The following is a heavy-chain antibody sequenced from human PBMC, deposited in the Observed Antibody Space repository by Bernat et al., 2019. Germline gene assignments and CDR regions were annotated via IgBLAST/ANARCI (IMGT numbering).Heavy chain of an antibody. CDR2: ISGSGDAT. Sequence: EVQLLESGGGLVQPGGSLRISCEASGFSFSSYAMSWVRQAPGKGLEWVSSISGSGDATYYADSVKGRFTVARDNSKNTLYLQMSSLRVDDTAVYYCARDVRGSGNYGWFDHWGQGTLVTVST. V-gene: IGHV3-23*01. CDR1: GFSFSSYA. CDR3: ARDVRGSGNYGWFDH. D-gene: IGHD3-10*01. J-gene: IGHJ5*02.